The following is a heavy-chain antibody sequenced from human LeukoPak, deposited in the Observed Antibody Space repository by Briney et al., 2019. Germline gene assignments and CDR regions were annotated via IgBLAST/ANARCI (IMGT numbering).Heavy chain of an antibody. CDR3: ARDPPRPDYDFWSGSGYYYGMDV. CDR1: GFTFSSYS. CDR2: ISSSSSYI. V-gene: IGHV3-21*01. D-gene: IGHD3-3*01. J-gene: IGHJ6*02. Sequence: PGGSLRLSCAASGFTFSSYSMNWVRQAPGKGLEWVSSISSSSSYIYYADSVKGRFTISRDNAKNSLYLQMNSLRAEDTAVYYCARDPPRPDYDFWSGSGYYYGMDVWGQGTTVTVSS.